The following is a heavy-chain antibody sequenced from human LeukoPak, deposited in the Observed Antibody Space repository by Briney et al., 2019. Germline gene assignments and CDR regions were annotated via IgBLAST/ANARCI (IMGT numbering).Heavy chain of an antibody. CDR3: ARGVYSNYGSDALDI. CDR2: INPNSGGT. J-gene: IGHJ3*02. CDR1: GYTFTGYY. V-gene: IGHV1-2*02. D-gene: IGHD4-11*01. Sequence: ASVKVSCKASGYTFTGYYMHWVRQAPGQGLEWMGWINPNSGGTNYAQKFQGRVTMTRDTSISTAYMELSRLRSDDTAVYYCARGVYSNYGSDALDIWGQGTMVTVSS.